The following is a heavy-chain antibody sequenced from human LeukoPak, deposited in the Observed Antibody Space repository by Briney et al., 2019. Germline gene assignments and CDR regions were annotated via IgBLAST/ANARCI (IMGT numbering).Heavy chain of an antibody. D-gene: IGHD3-22*01. J-gene: IGHJ6*02. CDR1: GFTFDDYA. CDR2: ITWNRDNI. V-gene: IGHV3-9*01. Sequence: GGSLRLSCTVSGFTFDDYAMHWVRHTPGKGLEWVAGITWNRDNIGYGDSVKGRFTISRDNVKSVLYLQMNSLRPEDTALYYCAKDLSSAIASALVLDVWGQGTTVIVS. CDR3: AKDLSSAIASALVLDV.